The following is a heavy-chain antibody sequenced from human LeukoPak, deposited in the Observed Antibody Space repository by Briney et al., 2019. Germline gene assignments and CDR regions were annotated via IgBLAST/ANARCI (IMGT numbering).Heavy chain of an antibody. Sequence: GASVKVSCRASGYTFSGYFMHWARQAPGQGLEWMGWIYPNSGGTKYAQKFQGRVTMTRDTSISTIYMELSSLRSDDTAVYYCARFSGSSNFDYWGQGTLVTVSS. V-gene: IGHV1-2*02. CDR1: GYTFSGYF. D-gene: IGHD1-26*01. CDR3: ARFSGSSNFDY. J-gene: IGHJ4*02. CDR2: IYPNSGGT.